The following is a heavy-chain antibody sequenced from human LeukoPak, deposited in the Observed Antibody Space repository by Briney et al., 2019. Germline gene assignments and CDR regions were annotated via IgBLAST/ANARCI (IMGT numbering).Heavy chain of an antibody. D-gene: IGHD4-17*01. CDR3: ARDSTVSDDAFDF. V-gene: IGHV4-59*01. Sequence: SETLSLTCTVSGGSISSYYWSWIRQPPGKGLEWIGYIYYSGSTNYNPSLKSRVTISVDTSKNQFSLKLSSVTAADTAVYYCARDSTVSDDAFDFWGQGTMVTVSS. CDR2: IYYSGST. CDR1: GGSISSYY. J-gene: IGHJ3*01.